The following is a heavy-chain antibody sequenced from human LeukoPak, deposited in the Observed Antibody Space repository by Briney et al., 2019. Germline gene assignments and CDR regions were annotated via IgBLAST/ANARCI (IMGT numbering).Heavy chain of an antibody. V-gene: IGHV3-7*03. D-gene: IGHD6-6*01. Sequence: PGGSLRLSCTASKFTLRSYGMSWSRQAPGKGLEWVASINSDGSEGYYADVVKGRFTISRDNAKNSLYLQINSLRAEDTAVYYCARSSYSSSSSVWGQGTMVTVSS. CDR3: ARSSYSSSSSV. CDR1: KFTLRSYG. J-gene: IGHJ3*01. CDR2: INSDGSEG.